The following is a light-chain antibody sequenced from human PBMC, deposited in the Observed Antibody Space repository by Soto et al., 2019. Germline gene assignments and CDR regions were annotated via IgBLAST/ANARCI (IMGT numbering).Light chain of an antibody. J-gene: IGLJ2*01. CDR3: SSYAGSNNLV. V-gene: IGLV3-25*02. CDR1: ALPKQY. CDR2: KDS. Sequence: SSELTQPPSVSVSPGQTARITCSGDALPKQYAYWYQQRPGQAPMVLMYKDSERPSGIPDRFSGSKSGNTASLTVSGLQAEDEADYYCSSYAGSNNLVFGGGTKLTVL.